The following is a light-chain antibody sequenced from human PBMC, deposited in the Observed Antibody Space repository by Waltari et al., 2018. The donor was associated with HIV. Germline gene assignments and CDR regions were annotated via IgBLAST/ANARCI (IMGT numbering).Light chain of an antibody. CDR1: QSISSY. CDR3: QQSYSTPFT. V-gene: IGKV1-39*01. Sequence: DIQMTQSPSSLSASVGDRVTITCRASQSISSYLNWYQQKPGRAPKLLIYAAISLQSGVPSRFSGSVSGTDFTLAISSLKPEDFATYYCQQSYSTPFTFGGGTQVEIK. J-gene: IGKJ4*01. CDR2: AAI.